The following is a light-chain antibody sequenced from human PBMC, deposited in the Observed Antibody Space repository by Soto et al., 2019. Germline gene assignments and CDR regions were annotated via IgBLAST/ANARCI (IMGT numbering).Light chain of an antibody. CDR3: CSYTSSRDPYV. Sequence: QSALTQPASVSGSPGQSITISCTGTSSDVGGYNYVSWYQQHPGEAPRLMIYEVSNRPSGVSNRFSGSKFGNTASLTNSGLQAEYEADYYCCSYTSSRDPYVFGTGTKVTVL. V-gene: IGLV2-14*01. CDR2: EVS. J-gene: IGLJ1*01. CDR1: SSDVGGYNY.